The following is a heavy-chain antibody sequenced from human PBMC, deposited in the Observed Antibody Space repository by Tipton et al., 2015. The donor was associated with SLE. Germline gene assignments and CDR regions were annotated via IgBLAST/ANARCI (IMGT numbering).Heavy chain of an antibody. CDR2: IYHSGST. CDR1: GGSIRGYY. CDR3: ARWGGTMVQNLGYFGY. D-gene: IGHD3-10*01. J-gene: IGHJ4*02. Sequence: TLSLTCTVSGGSIRGYYWGWIRQPPGKGLEWIGSIYHSGSTYYNPSLKSRVTISIDTSKNQFSLNLSSVTAADTAVYYCARWGGTMVQNLGYFGYWGQGTLVTVSS. V-gene: IGHV4-38-2*02.